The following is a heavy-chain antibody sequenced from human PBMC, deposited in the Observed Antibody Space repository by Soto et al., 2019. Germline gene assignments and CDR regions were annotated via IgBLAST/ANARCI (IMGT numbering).Heavy chain of an antibody. CDR2: ISSSSSYI. D-gene: IGHD6-6*01. CDR1: GFTFSSYS. J-gene: IGHJ4*02. CDR3: ARAGDLEYSSSNEADY. Sequence: EVQLVESGGGLVKPGGSLRLSCAASGFTFSSYSMNWVRQAPGKGLEWVSSISSSSSYIYYADSVKGRFTISRDNATNSLDLQMNSVRAEDTAVYYCARAGDLEYSSSNEADYWGQGTLVTVS. V-gene: IGHV3-21*01.